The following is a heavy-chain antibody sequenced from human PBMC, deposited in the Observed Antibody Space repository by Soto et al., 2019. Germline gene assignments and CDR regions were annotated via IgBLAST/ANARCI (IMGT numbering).Heavy chain of an antibody. CDR2: IYYSGST. Sequence: SETLSLTCTVSGGSISSYYWSWIRQPPGKGLEWIGYIYYSGSTNYNPSLKSRVTISVDTSKNQFSLKLSSVTAADTAVYYCARVNVGATGYYGMDVWGQGTLVTVSS. CDR3: ARVNVGATGYYGMDV. V-gene: IGHV4-59*01. J-gene: IGHJ6*02. D-gene: IGHD1-26*01. CDR1: GGSISSYY.